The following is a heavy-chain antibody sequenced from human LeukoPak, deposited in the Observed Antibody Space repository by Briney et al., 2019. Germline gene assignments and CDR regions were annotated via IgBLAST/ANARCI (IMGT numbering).Heavy chain of an antibody. V-gene: IGHV3-23*01. CDR1: EFTFSHYA. J-gene: IGHJ4*02. CDR3: AKTPGVMITHIFDY. Sequence: GGSLRLSCAASEFTFSHYAMSWVRQAPGKGLEWVSAISGSGGTTYYADPVKGRFTISRDNSKDTLYLQMNSLRAADTAVYYCAKTPGVMITHIFDYWGQGTLVTVSS. D-gene: IGHD3-16*01. CDR2: ISGSGGTT.